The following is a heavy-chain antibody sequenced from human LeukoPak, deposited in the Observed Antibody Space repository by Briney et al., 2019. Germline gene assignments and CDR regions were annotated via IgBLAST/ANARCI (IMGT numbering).Heavy chain of an antibody. J-gene: IGHJ4*02. CDR3: ARGGAGDGNSDFDY. CDR1: GGTFSSYA. V-gene: IGHV1-69*05. Sequence: ASVKVSCKASGGTFSSYAISWVRQAPGQGLEWMGGIIPIFGTANYAQKFQGRVTITTDESTSTAYMELSSLRSEDTAVYYCARGGAGDGNSDFDYWGQGTLVTVSS. CDR2: IIPIFGTA. D-gene: IGHD4-23*01.